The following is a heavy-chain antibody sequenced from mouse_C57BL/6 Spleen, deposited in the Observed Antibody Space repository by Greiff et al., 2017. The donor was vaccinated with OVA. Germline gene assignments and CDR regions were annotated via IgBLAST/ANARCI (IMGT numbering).Heavy chain of an antibody. D-gene: IGHD6-1*01. J-gene: IGHJ4*01. V-gene: IGHV1-61*01. Sequence: QVQLKQPGAELVRPGSSVKLSCKASGYTFTSYWMDWVKQRPGQGLEWIGNIYPSDSETHYNQKFKDKATLTVDKSSSTAYMQLSSLTSEDSAVYYCAREGGLPAGDYYAMDYWGQGTSVTVSS. CDR1: GYTFTSYW. CDR2: IYPSDSET. CDR3: AREGGLPAGDYYAMDY.